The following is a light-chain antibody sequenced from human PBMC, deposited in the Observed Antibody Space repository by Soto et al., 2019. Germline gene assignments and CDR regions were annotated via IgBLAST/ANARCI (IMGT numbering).Light chain of an antibody. CDR3: QQFGTSPPST. J-gene: IGKJ5*01. CDR1: QSVSSIY. CDR2: GAS. V-gene: IGKV3-20*01. Sequence: IVLTQSPGTLSLSPGERATLSCRASQSVSSIYFAWYQQKPGQAPRLLIYGASSRATGIPDRFSGSGSERDFTLTISRLEPEDFAVYYCQQFGTSPPSTFGQGTRLEIK.